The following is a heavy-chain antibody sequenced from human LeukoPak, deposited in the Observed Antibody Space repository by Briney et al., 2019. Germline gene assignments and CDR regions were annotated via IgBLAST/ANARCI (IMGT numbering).Heavy chain of an antibody. CDR1: GFTFSSYA. D-gene: IGHD3-10*01. Sequence: PGGSLRLSCAASGFTFSSYAMSWVRQAPGKGLEWVSAISGSGGSTYYADSVKGRFTISRDNSKNTLYLQMNSLRAEDTAVYYCAKDPRFGEDYYYYYGMDVWGKGTTVTVSS. CDR2: ISGSGGST. CDR3: AKDPRFGEDYYYYYGMDV. V-gene: IGHV3-23*01. J-gene: IGHJ6*04.